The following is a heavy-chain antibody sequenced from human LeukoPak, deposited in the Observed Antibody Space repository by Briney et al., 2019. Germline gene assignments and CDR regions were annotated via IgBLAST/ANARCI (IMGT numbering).Heavy chain of an antibody. CDR1: GFTFSSYN. CDR3: ARDLAAGRGYFDY. D-gene: IGHD1-14*01. Sequence: GGSLRLSCAASGFTFSSYNMNWVRQAPGKGLEWVSSISSSSSYIYYADSVKGRFTISRDNAKNSLYLQMNSLRAEDTAVYYCARDLAAGRGYFDYWGQGTLVTVSS. J-gene: IGHJ4*02. V-gene: IGHV3-21*01. CDR2: ISSSSSYI.